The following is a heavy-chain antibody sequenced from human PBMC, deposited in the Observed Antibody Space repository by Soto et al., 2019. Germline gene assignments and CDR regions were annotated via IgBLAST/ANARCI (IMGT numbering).Heavy chain of an antibody. CDR3: ARGGRLNWYFDL. CDR2: INSDGSST. V-gene: IGHV3-74*01. J-gene: IGHJ2*01. CDR1: GFTFSSYW. D-gene: IGHD1-26*01. Sequence: EVQLVESGGGLVQPGGSLRLSCAASGFTFSSYWIHWVRQAPGKGLVWVSRINSDGSSTSYADSVKGRFTISRDNAKNTLYLQMNSLRAEDTAVYYCARGGRLNWYFDLWGRGTLVTVSS.